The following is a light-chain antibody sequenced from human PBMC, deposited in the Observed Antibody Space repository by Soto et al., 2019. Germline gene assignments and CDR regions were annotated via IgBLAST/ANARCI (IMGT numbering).Light chain of an antibody. Sequence: EIVLTQSPGTLSLSPGERATLSCRASQSVTHNHLAWYQQKRGQAPRLLIYIASARATGLPGRFSGSGSGTDFTLTISRLEPEDFAVYYCQQYYSLWTFGPGTKVEIK. CDR3: QQYYSLWT. CDR1: QSVTHNH. J-gene: IGKJ1*01. CDR2: IAS. V-gene: IGKV3-20*01.